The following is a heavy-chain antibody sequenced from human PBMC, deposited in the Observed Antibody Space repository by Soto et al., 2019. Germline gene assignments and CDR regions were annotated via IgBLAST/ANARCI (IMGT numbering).Heavy chain of an antibody. V-gene: IGHV3-23*01. Sequence: EEQLLESGGGLVQPGGSLRLSCEASRFTFSSYAMSWVRHAPGKGLEWVSVISGRGVSTYYADSVKVRFTMSRDNSKNPLYLQMNGMSAEDTAVDYCTKNSGSYQIAYWGQGTLVTVSS. CDR2: ISGRGVST. J-gene: IGHJ4*02. CDR3: TKNSGSYQIAY. CDR1: RFTFSSYA. D-gene: IGHD3-10*01.